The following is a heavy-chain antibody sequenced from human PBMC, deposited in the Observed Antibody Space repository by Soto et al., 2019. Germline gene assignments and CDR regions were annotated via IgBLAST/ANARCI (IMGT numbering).Heavy chain of an antibody. Sequence: PSETLSLTCTVSGGSISSYYWSWIRQPPGKGLEWIGYIYYSGSTNYNPSLKSRVTISVDTSKNQFSLKLSSVTAADTAVYYCARSRIAAARNYGMDVWGQGTTVTVSS. CDR2: IYYSGST. V-gene: IGHV4-59*08. CDR3: ARSRIAAARNYGMDV. CDR1: GGSISSYY. J-gene: IGHJ6*02. D-gene: IGHD6-13*01.